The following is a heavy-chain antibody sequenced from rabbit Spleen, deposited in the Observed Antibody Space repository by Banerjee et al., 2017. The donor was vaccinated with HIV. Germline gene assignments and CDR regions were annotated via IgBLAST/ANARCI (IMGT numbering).Heavy chain of an antibody. J-gene: IGHJ6*01. V-gene: IGHV1S45*01. CDR2: IGIAGGSP. CDR1: GFDFSRTG. Sequence: QEQLKETGGGLVQPGGSLTLSCKASGFDFSRTGVSWVRQAPGKGLEWIACIGIAGGSPGYASWAKGRFTISKASSTTVTLQMTSLTVADTATYFCARDAGTSFSTYGMDLWGPGTLVTVS. CDR3: ARDAGTSFSTYGMDL. D-gene: IGHD8-1*01.